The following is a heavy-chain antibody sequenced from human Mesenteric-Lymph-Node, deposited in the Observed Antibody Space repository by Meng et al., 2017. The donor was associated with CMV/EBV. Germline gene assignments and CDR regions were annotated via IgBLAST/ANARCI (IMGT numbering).Heavy chain of an antibody. J-gene: IGHJ5*02. V-gene: IGHV4-39*01. D-gene: IGHD3-10*01. CDR2: IYYSGST. CDR1: GGSISSSSYY. Sequence: QLTLQESGPGLVKPSETLSLPCTVSGGSISSSSYYWGWIRQPPGKGLEWIGSIYYSGSTYYNPSLKSRVTISVDTSKNQFSLKLSSVTAADTAVYYCARPHYYGSGSSPWFDPWGQGTLVTVSS. CDR3: ARPHYYGSGSSPWFDP.